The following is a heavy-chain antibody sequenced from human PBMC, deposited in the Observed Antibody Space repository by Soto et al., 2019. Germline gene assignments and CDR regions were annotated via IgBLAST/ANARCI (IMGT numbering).Heavy chain of an antibody. J-gene: IGHJ6*02. CDR1: CFIFTSYG. CDR3: ATSGGHHFGMDV. D-gene: IGHD2-8*02. CDR2: ISGYNGNT. Sequence: ASVKVSCKASCFIFTSYGINWVRQAPGQGLEWMGWISGYNGNTKYGQKFQDRVTLTADTSTATAFMEVRSLRGDDSAVYYCATSGGHHFGMDVWGQGTTVTVSS. V-gene: IGHV1-18*01.